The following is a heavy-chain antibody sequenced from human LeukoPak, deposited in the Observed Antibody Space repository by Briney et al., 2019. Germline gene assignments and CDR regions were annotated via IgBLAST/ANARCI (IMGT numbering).Heavy chain of an antibody. Sequence: PGGSLRLSCAASGFTFSSYAMSWVRQPPGKGLEWIGEINHSGSTNYNPSLKSRVTISVDTSKNQFSLKLSSVTAADTAVYYCAGEEAGCSSTSCYLDYWGQGTLVTVSS. CDR2: INHSGST. V-gene: IGHV4-34*08. CDR1: GFTFSSYA. D-gene: IGHD2-2*01. J-gene: IGHJ4*02. CDR3: AGEEAGCSSTSCYLDY.